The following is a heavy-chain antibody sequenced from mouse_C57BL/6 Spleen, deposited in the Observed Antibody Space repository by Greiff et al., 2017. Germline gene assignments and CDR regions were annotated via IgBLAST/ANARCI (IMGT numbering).Heavy chain of an antibody. J-gene: IGHJ2*01. Sequence: VQLVESGPELVKPGASVKISCKASGYAFSSSWMNWVKQRPGKGLEWIGRIYPGDGDTNYNGQFKGKATLTADKSSSTAYMQLSSLTSEDSAVYFCASPYYYGSSYYFDYWGQGTTLTVSS. CDR2: IYPGDGDT. CDR1: GYAFSSSW. CDR3: ASPYYYGSSYYFDY. V-gene: IGHV1-82*01. D-gene: IGHD1-1*01.